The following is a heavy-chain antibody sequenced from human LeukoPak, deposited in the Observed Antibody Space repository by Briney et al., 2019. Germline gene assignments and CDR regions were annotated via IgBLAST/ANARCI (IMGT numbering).Heavy chain of an antibody. CDR3: AKDGRSGNYWNYYYYMDV. CDR2: ISGSGGST. Sequence: PGGSLRLSCAASGFTFSSYGMSWVRQAPGKGLGWVSAISGSGGSTYYADSVKGRFTISRDNSKNTLYLQMISLRADDTALYYCAKDGRSGNYWNYYYYMDVWGKGTTVIIPS. V-gene: IGHV3-23*01. J-gene: IGHJ6*03. CDR1: GFTFSSYG. D-gene: IGHD3-10*01.